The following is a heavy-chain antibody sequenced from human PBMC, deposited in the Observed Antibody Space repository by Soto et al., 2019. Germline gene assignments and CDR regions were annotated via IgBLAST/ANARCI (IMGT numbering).Heavy chain of an antibody. CDR2: IEPRDSYV. V-gene: IGHV5-10-1*01. J-gene: IGHJ5*02. CDR3: ARLFCSTTTCDSWFDP. D-gene: IGHD2-2*01. Sequence: GESLKISCTGFGYTFTTFWISWVRQMPGKGLEWMGRIEPRDSYVNYSPSFQGHVTISLDKSISTAYLQWGSLKASDTAMYYCARLFCSTTTCDSWFDPWGQGTLVTVSS. CDR1: GYTFTTFW.